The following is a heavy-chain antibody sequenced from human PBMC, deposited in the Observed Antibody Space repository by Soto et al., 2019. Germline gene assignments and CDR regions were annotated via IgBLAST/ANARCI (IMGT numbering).Heavy chain of an antibody. V-gene: IGHV1-69*04. D-gene: IGHD2-2*01. J-gene: IGHJ4*02. CDR1: GGTFSSYT. CDR3: ARDAYCSSTSCYDDY. CDR2: IIPILGIA. Sequence: SVKVSCKASGGTFSSYTISWVRQAPGQGLEWMGRIIPILGIANYAQKFQGRVTITADKSTSTAYMELSSLRSEDTAVYYCARDAYCSSTSCYDDYWGQGTLVTVS.